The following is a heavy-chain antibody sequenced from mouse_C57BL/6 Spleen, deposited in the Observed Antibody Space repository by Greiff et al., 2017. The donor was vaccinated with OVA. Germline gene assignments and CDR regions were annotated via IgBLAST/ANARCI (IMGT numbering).Heavy chain of an antibody. J-gene: IGHJ4*01. CDR2: IRLKSDNYAT. CDR1: GFTFSNYW. CDR3: TVSSGIGLRNAMDY. V-gene: IGHV6-3*01. Sequence: DVKLQESGGGLVQPGGSMKLSCVASGFTFSNYWMNWVRQSPEKGLEWVAQIRLKSDNYATHYAESVKGRFTISRDDSKSSVYLQMNNLRAEDTGIYYCTVSSGIGLRNAMDYWGQGTSVTVSS. D-gene: IGHD2-4*01.